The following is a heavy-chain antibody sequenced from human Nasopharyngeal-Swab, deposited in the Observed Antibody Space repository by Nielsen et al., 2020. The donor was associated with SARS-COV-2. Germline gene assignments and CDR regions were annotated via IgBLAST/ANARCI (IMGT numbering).Heavy chain of an antibody. V-gene: IGHV3-23*01. CDR1: GFSISSYA. J-gene: IGHJ6*02. Sequence: GESLNISCAASGFSISSYAMSWVRQAPGKGLEWVSAISGSGGSTYYADSVKGRFTISRDNSKNTLYLQMNSLRAEDTAVYYCAKSSSTPYGMDVWGQGTTVTVSS. CDR3: AKSSSTPYGMDV. CDR2: ISGSGGST.